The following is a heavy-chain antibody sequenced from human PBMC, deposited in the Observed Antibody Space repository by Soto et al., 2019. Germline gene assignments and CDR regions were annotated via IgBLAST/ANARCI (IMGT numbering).Heavy chain of an antibody. Sequence: GGSLRLSCAASGFTFSSYAMHWVRQAPGKGLEWVAVISYDGSNKYYADSVKGRFTISRDNSKNTLYLQMNSLRAEDTAVDDCAGDNWGVQRHCDAFDIWGQGTMVTVSS. V-gene: IGHV3-30*04. CDR1: GFTFSSYA. D-gene: IGHD7-27*01. CDR2: ISYDGSNK. J-gene: IGHJ3*02. CDR3: AGDNWGVQRHCDAFDI.